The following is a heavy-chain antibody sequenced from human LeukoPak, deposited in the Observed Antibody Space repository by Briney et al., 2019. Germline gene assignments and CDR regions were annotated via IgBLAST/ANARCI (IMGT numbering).Heavy chain of an antibody. CDR2: IYYSGST. Sequence: PSETLSLTCTVSGGSISSSSYYWGWIRQPPGKGLEWIGSIYYSGSTYYNPSLKSRVTISVDTSKNQFSLKLSSVTAADTAVYYCARDAGLAQQLVLLSVDYWGQGTLVTVSS. J-gene: IGHJ4*02. CDR3: ARDAGLAQQLVLLSVDY. D-gene: IGHD6-13*01. CDR1: GGSISSSSYY. V-gene: IGHV4-39*02.